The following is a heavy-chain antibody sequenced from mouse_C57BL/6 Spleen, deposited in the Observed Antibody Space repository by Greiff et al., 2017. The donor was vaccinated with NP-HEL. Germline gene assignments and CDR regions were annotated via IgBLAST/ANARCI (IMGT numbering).Heavy chain of an antibody. J-gene: IGHJ1*03. CDR1: GFTFSSYG. CDR3: AREYFDV. Sequence: EVMLVESGGDLVKPGGSLKLSCAASGFTFSSYGMSWVRQTPDKRLEWVATISSGGSYTYYPDSVKGRFPISRDNAKDTLYLQMSSLKSEDTAMYYCAREYFDVWGTGTTVTVSS. V-gene: IGHV5-6*01. CDR2: ISSGGSYT.